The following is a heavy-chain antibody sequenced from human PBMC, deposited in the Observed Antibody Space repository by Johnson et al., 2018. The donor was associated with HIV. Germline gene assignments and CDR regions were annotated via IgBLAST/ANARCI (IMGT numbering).Heavy chain of an antibody. CDR3: TTERNWNSVPDVDAFDI. CDR1: GFTFNSDW. V-gene: IGHV3-7*03. CDR2: IKEDGLDD. D-gene: IGHD1-7*01. J-gene: IGHJ3*02. Sequence: VQLVESGGGLIHPGGSLRLSCVASGFTFNSDWMTWVRQAPGKGLEWVANIKEDGLDDNYVDSVKGRFTISRDNSKNTLYLQMNSLKTEDTAVYYCTTERNWNSVPDVDAFDIWGQGTMVTVSS.